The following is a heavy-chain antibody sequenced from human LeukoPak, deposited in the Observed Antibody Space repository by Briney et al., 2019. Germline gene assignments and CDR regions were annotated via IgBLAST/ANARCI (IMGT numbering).Heavy chain of an antibody. Sequence: GGSLRLSCAASGFTFTNYAVNRVRQAPGKGLEWVSAISGDGTFIYYAESVKGRFTISRDNSKSTGYLQMNSLRAEDTAIYYCARVDGSSLSRARFDYWGPGTLVTVSS. CDR2: ISGDGTFI. J-gene: IGHJ4*02. D-gene: IGHD6-6*01. V-gene: IGHV3-23*01. CDR1: GFTFTNYA. CDR3: ARVDGSSLSRARFDY.